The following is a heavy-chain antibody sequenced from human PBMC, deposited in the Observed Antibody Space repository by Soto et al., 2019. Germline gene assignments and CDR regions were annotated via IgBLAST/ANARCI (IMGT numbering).Heavy chain of an antibody. Sequence: EVQLVESGGGLVQPGGSLRLSCAASGIRISGYWMSWVRHVPGKGPEWVSRIKNDGSVTSYADSVKGRFSISRDNAKNTLYLQMNSLRAEDTAVYYCARSDWFDPWGQGTLVTVSS. CDR2: IKNDGSVT. V-gene: IGHV3-74*01. CDR3: ARSDWFDP. CDR1: GIRISGYW. J-gene: IGHJ5*02.